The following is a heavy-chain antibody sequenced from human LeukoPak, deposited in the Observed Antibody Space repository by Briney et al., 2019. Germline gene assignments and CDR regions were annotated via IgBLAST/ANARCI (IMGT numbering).Heavy chain of an antibody. CDR3: ARQSDMITFGGVIAPPHAFDI. V-gene: IGHV4-34*01. CDR1: GGSFSGYY. CDR2: IYYSGST. J-gene: IGHJ3*02. Sequence: PSETLSLTWAVYGGSFSGYYWSWVRQPPGKGLEWIGSIYYSGSTYSNPSFRSRVTISVDTSKNQFSLKLSSVTAADTAVYYCARQSDMITFGGVIAPPHAFDIWGQGTMVTVSS. D-gene: IGHD3-16*02.